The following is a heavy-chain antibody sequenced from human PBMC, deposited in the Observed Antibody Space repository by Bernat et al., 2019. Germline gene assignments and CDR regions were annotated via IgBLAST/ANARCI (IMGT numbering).Heavy chain of an antibody. V-gene: IGHV3-11*01. CDR2: ISSSGSTI. CDR3: ARDLPKRHQVGATTYYYYGMDV. J-gene: IGHJ6*02. D-gene: IGHD1-26*01. Sequence: QVQLVESGGGLVKPGGSLRLSCAASGFTFSDYYMSWIRQAPGKGLEWVSYISSSGSTIYYADSVKGRFTISRDNAKNSLYLQMNSLRAEDTAVYYCARDLPKRHQVGATTYYYYGMDVWGQGTTVTVSS. CDR1: GFTFSDYY.